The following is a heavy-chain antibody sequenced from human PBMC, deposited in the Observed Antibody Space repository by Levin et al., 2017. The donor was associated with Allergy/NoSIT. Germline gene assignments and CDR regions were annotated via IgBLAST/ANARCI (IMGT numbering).Heavy chain of an antibody. Sequence: GESLKISCAVSGFTISEYAMAWVRQAPGTGLEWVSVITGGGFNTYYGDSVKGRFTVSRDDSKDTLYLELNSLRAEDTAVYYCAKKQGGTSGFSFDVWGQGTMVTVSS. D-gene: IGHD1-1*01. J-gene: IGHJ3*01. CDR1: GFTISEYA. CDR2: ITGGGFNT. CDR3: AKKQGGTSGFSFDV. V-gene: IGHV3-23*01.